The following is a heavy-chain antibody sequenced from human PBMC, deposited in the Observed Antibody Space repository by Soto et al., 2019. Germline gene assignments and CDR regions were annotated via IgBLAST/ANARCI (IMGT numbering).Heavy chain of an antibody. Sequence: ASVKVSCKASGYTFTSYGISWVRQAPGQGLEWMGWISAYNGNTNYAQKLQGRVTMTTDTSTSTAYMELRSLRSDDTAVYYCARAVVVVAATETNFDYWGQGTLVTVSS. CDR1: GYTFTSYG. D-gene: IGHD2-15*01. J-gene: IGHJ4*02. CDR3: ARAVVVVAATETNFDY. CDR2: ISAYNGNT. V-gene: IGHV1-18*01.